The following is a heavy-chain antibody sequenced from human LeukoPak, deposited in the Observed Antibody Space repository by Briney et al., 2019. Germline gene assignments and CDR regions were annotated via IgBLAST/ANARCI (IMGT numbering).Heavy chain of an antibody. V-gene: IGHV4-34*01. D-gene: IGHD1-26*01. CDR2: INHSGST. CDR3: ARGEVGANYYFDY. Sequence: SETLSLTCAVYGGSFSGYYWSWIRQPPGKGLEWIGEINHSGSTIYNPSLKSRVTISVDTSKNQFSLKLSSVTAADTAVYYCARGEVGANYYFDYWGQGTLVTVSS. CDR1: GGSFSGYY. J-gene: IGHJ4*02.